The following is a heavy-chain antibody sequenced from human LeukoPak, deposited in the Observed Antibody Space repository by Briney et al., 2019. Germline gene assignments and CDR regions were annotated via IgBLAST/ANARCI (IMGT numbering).Heavy chain of an antibody. CDR2: ISAYNGNT. CDR1: GYTFTSYG. CDR3: ARPLTSREWLSIDY. J-gene: IGHJ4*02. V-gene: IGHV1-18*01. Sequence: ASVTVSCTASGYTFTSYGISWVRQAPGQGLEWMGWISAYNGNTNYAQKLQGRVTMTTDTSTSTAYMELRSLRSEDTAVYYCARPLTSREWLSIDYWGQGTLVTVSS. D-gene: IGHD3-3*01.